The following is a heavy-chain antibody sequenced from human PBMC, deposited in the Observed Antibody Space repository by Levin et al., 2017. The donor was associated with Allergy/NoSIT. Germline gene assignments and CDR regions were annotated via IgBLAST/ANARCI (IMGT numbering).Heavy chain of an antibody. D-gene: IGHD4-17*01. CDR2: INWNGHDT. Sequence: GESLKISCVASGFIFADYGMSWVRQAPGKGLEWVPGINWNGHDTGYADSVKGRFTISRDNGKKSLFLQMNSLGAEDTAFYYCVRGDGLYDYWGQGTLVTVSS. CDR1: GFIFADYG. V-gene: IGHV3-20*04. J-gene: IGHJ4*02. CDR3: VRGDGLYDY.